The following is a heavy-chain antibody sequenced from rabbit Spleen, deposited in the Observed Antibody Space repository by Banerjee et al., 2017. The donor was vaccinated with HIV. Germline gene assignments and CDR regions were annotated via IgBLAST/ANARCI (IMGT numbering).Heavy chain of an antibody. J-gene: IGHJ4*01. CDR2: IDPIFGTT. V-gene: IGHV1S7*01. D-gene: IGHD1-1*01. Sequence: QLVESGGGLVQPGGSLKLSCKASGFTLSSYYMNWVRQAPGKGLEWIGYIDPIFGTTYYASWVNGRFSISRENAQNTVFLQLSSLTAADTATYFCARDLTVVIGWNFNLWGPGTLVTVS. CDR3: ARDLTVVIGWNFNL. CDR1: GFTLSSYY.